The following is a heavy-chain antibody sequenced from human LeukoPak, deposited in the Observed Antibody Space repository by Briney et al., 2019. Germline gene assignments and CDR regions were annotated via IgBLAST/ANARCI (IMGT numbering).Heavy chain of an antibody. D-gene: IGHD3-9*01. V-gene: IGHV3-66*01. CDR2: IYSGDNT. CDR1: GFTVSNTC. Sequence: GGSLRLSCAASGFTVSNTCISWVRQAPGKGLEWVSFIYSGDNTCYADSVKGRFTISRDSSKNTVHLQMNSLRAEDTAVYYCARDGGSGTSTGYNGYYYYGMDVWGQGTTVTVSS. CDR3: ARDGGSGTSTGYNGYYYYGMDV. J-gene: IGHJ6*02.